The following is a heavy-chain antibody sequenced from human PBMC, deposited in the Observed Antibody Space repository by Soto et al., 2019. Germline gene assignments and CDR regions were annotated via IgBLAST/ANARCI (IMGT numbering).Heavy chain of an antibody. V-gene: IGHV5-51*01. CDR1: GYSFTSNW. CDR2: INPADSDI. J-gene: IGHJ4*02. CDR3: ARHQRDDASRKIDC. Sequence: GESLKISCQGSGYSFTSNWIGWVRQMPGKGLEWMGIINPADSDIKYSPSFQGQVTISADKSIGTAYLQWSSLKASDTAMYYCARHQRDDASRKIDCWGQGTLVTVST. D-gene: IGHD3-16*01.